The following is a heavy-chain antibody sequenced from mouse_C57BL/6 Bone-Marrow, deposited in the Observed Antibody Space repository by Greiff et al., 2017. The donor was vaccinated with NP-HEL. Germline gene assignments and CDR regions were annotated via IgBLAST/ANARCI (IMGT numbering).Heavy chain of an antibody. V-gene: IGHV5-6*01. D-gene: IGHD1-1*01. CDR1: GFTFSSYG. CDR2: ISSGGSYT. Sequence: DVHLVESGGDLVKPGGSLKLSCAASGFTFSSYGMSWVRQTPDKRLEWVATISSGGSYTYYPDSVKGRFTISRDNAKNTLYLQMSSLKSEDTAMYYCARKDYGSETDYFDYWGQGTTLTVSS. CDR3: ARKDYGSETDYFDY. J-gene: IGHJ2*01.